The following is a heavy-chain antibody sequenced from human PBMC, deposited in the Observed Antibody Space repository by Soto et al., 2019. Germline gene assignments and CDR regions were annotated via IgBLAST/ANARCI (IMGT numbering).Heavy chain of an antibody. CDR1: GYPVTAYY. V-gene: IGHV1-2*02. CDR3: ARGGGVGVAGSAAFDM. D-gene: IGHD3-3*01. Sequence: QLHLVQSGAVVKKPGASVTVSCSASGYPVTAYYMHWVRQAPGRGLEWMGGINPATGAAKYTQTFRGGVTMTRDPSTGTVFMELGGLTSGDTAVFYCARGGGVGVAGSAAFDMWGQGTLVTVSS. CDR2: INPATGAA. J-gene: IGHJ3*02.